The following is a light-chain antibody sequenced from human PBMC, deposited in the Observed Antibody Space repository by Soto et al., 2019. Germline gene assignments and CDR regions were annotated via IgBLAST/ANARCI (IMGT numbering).Light chain of an antibody. V-gene: IGKV3-11*01. Sequence: EIELTQSPATLSFSPGERATLSCRASQSVDKYLVWYHQKPGQAPRLLIYDASSRATGIPARFSGSGSGTDFSLTITSLEPEDFAVYYCQQRTNWPLTFGGGTKLEIK. CDR2: DAS. CDR1: QSVDKY. J-gene: IGKJ4*01. CDR3: QQRTNWPLT.